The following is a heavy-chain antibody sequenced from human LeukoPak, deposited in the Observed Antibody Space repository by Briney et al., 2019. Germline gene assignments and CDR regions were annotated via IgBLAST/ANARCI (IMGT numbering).Heavy chain of an antibody. V-gene: IGHV1-2*02. D-gene: IGHD6-19*01. Sequence: ASVKVSCKASGYTFTGYYMHWVRQAPGQGLEWMGWINPNSGGTNYAQKFQGRVTMTRDTSISTAYMELSRLRSDDTAVYYCARVVGIAVAGTEVNWFDPWGQGTLVTVSS. CDR3: ARVVGIAVAGTEVNWFDP. J-gene: IGHJ5*02. CDR1: GYTFTGYY. CDR2: INPNSGGT.